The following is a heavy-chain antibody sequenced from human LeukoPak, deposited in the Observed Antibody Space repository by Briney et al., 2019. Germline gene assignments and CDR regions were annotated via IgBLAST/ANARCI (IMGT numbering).Heavy chain of an antibody. CDR2: INPSGGST. CDR1: GYTFTSYY. Sequence: ASVKVSCKASGYTFTSYYMHWVRQAPGQGLEWMGIINPSGGSTSYAQKFQGRVTMTTDTSTSTAYMELRSLRSDDTAVYYCARDSSSSIFHEYYYYYGMDVWGQGTTVTVSS. CDR3: ARDSSSSIFHEYYYYYGMDV. D-gene: IGHD6-6*01. J-gene: IGHJ6*02. V-gene: IGHV1-46*01.